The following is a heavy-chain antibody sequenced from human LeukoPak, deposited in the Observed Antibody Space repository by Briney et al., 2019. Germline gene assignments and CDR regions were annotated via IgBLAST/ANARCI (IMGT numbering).Heavy chain of an antibody. D-gene: IGHD3-10*01. CDR3: AKDRGVVAY. Sequence: GGSLRLSCAASGFIFTSYAMSWVRQAPGKGLEWVSTISTTGGSTYYADSVKGRFTISRDNSKNTLYLQMNSLRAEDTAVYYCAKDRGVVAYWGQGTLVAVSS. J-gene: IGHJ4*02. V-gene: IGHV3-23*01. CDR1: GFIFTSYA. CDR2: ISTTGGST.